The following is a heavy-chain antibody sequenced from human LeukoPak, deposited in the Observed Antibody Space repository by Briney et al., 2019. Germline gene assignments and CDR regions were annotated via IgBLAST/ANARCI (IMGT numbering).Heavy chain of an antibody. CDR1: GGSFNGYY. J-gene: IGHJ4*02. Sequence: SETLSLTCAVYGGSFNGYYWSWIRQPPGKGLEWIGEINHSGSTNYNPSLKSRVTISVDTSKNQFSLKLSSVTAADTAVYYCARQNYCSSTSCYWDYFDYWGQGTLVTVSS. CDR2: INHSGST. V-gene: IGHV4-34*01. D-gene: IGHD2-2*01. CDR3: ARQNYCSSTSCYWDYFDY.